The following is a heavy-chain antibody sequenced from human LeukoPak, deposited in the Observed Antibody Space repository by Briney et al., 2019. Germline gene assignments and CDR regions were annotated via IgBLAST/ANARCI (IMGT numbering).Heavy chain of an antibody. V-gene: IGHV4-39*07. CDR3: ARVGQFTYYYGSGTRRSYFYGTDV. Sequence: SETLSLTCTVSGGSISSSSYYWGWIRQPPGKGLEWIGSIYYSGSTYYNPSLKSRVTISVDTSKNQFSLKLSSVTAVDTAVYYCARVGQFTYYYGSGTRRSYFYGTDVWGQGTTVTVSS. CDR1: GGSISSSSYY. CDR2: IYYSGST. J-gene: IGHJ6*02. D-gene: IGHD3-10*01.